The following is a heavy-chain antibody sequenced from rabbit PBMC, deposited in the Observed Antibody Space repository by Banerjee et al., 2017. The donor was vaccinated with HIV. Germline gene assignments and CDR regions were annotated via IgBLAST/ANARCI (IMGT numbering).Heavy chain of an antibody. CDR3: AREGDAGYAGYGPNL. V-gene: IGHV1S40*01. Sequence: QSLEESGGDLVKPGASLTLTCTASGFSFSSSYWICWVRQAPGKGLEWIACIYAGSSGSTYYASWAKGRFTISKTSSTTVTLQMTSLTAADTATYFCAREGDAGYAGYGPNLWGQGTLVTVS. CDR1: GFSFSSSYW. CDR2: IYAGSSGST. D-gene: IGHD7-1*01. J-gene: IGHJ4*01.